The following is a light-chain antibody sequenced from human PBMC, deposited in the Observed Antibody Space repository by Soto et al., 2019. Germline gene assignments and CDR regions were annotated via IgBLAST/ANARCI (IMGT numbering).Light chain of an antibody. CDR1: QDIRKH. Sequence: DIQLTQSPSSLSASVGDRVTITCQASQDIRKHLNWYQQKAGKAPKLLIYDASNLETGVSSRFSGSGSGTEFTLTISSLQPDDFATYYCQQYNSYPWTFGQGTKVDIK. CDR2: DAS. V-gene: IGKV1-33*01. CDR3: QQYNSYPWT. J-gene: IGKJ1*01.